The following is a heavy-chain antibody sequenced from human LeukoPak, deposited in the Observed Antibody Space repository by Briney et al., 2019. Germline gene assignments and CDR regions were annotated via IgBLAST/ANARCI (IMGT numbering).Heavy chain of an antibody. D-gene: IGHD1-26*01. CDR3: AKDTGLVGATRYYFDY. J-gene: IGHJ4*02. CDR1: GFTFSSYG. V-gene: IGHV3-33*06. Sequence: PGGSLRLSCAASGFTFSSYGMHWVRQAPGKGLEWVAVIWYDGNNKYYADSVKGRFTIPRDNSQNTLYLQMNSLRVEDTAVYYCAKDTGLVGATRYYFDYWGQGTLVTVSS. CDR2: IWYDGNNK.